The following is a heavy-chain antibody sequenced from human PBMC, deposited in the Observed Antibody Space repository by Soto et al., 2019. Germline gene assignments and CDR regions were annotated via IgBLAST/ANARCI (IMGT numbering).Heavy chain of an antibody. D-gene: IGHD6-6*01. CDR3: AGQYSSSSVEF. V-gene: IGHV3-11*01. CDR2: ISSGAITI. J-gene: IGHJ4*02. Sequence: GSLRLSCAASGFTFSDYYMNWIRQAPGKGLEWVSYISSGAITIYYADSVKGRFTISRDNAKNSLYLQMNSLRAEDTAVYYCAGQYSSSSVEFWGQGTLVTVSS. CDR1: GFTFSDYY.